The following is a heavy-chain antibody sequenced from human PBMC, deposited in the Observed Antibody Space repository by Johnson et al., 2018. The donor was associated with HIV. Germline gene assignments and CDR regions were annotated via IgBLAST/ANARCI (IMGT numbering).Heavy chain of an antibody. Sequence: VQLVESGGGLVQPGGSLRLSCAASGFTFSSYWMTWVRQAPGKGLEWVANIKQDGSEKYYVDSVKGRFTISRDNAKSSLYLQMNSLRAEYTAVYYCARLQSGVADDAFDIWGQGTTVTVSS. D-gene: IGHD2-15*01. V-gene: IGHV3-7*05. CDR1: GFTFSSYW. CDR3: ARLQSGVADDAFDI. CDR2: IKQDGSEK. J-gene: IGHJ3*02.